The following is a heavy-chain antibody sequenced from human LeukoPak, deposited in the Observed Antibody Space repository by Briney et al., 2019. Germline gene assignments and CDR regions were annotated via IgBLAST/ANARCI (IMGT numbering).Heavy chain of an antibody. CDR3: ARGGGLDV. Sequence: GGSLRLSCAASGFTISSYWMNWARQARGKGLEWVASINHNGNVNYYVDSVKGRFTISRDNAKNSLYLQMSNLRAEDTAVYFCARGGGLDVWGQGATVTVSS. J-gene: IGHJ6*02. CDR1: GFTISSYW. V-gene: IGHV3-7*03. CDR2: INHNGNVN. D-gene: IGHD3-16*01.